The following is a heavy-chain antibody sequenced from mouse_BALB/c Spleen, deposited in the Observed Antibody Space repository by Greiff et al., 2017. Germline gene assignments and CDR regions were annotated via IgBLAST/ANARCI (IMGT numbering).Heavy chain of an antibody. Sequence: VQVVESGPGLVAPSQSLSITCTVSGFSLTSYGVHWVRQPPGKGLEWLGVIWAGGSTNYNSALMSRLSISKDNSKSQVFLKMNSLQTADTAMYYCARDSAGYGAWFAYWGQGTLVTVSA. CDR2: IWAGGST. D-gene: IGHD3-1*01. V-gene: IGHV2-9*02. CDR3: ARDSAGYGAWFAY. J-gene: IGHJ3*01. CDR1: GFSLTSYG.